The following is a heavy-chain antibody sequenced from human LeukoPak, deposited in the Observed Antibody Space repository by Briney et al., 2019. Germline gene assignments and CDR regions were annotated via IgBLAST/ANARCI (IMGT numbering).Heavy chain of an antibody. CDR2: MNPNSGNT. Sequence: ASVKVSCKASGYTFTTYDINWVRQAAGQGLEWMGWMNPNSGNTGYAQRFQGRVTMTRDTSISTAYMELNSLTSEDTAVDYCAKNVRDTGTFDYWGQGTLVTVSS. CDR3: AKNVRDTGTFDY. J-gene: IGHJ4*02. D-gene: IGHD5-18*01. V-gene: IGHV1-8*01. CDR1: GYTFTTYD.